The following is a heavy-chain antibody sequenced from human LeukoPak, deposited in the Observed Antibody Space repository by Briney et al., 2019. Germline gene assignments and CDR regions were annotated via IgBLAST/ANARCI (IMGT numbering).Heavy chain of an antibody. V-gene: IGHV4-59*01. J-gene: IGHJ6*03. Sequence: TSETLSLTCTVSGGSISSYYWSWIRQPPGKGLEWIGYIYYSGSTNYSPSLKSRVTISVDTSKNQFSLKLSSVTAADTAVYYCARLSTLQAYYYMDVWGKGTTVTVSS. CDR1: GGSISSYY. D-gene: IGHD5/OR15-5a*01. CDR3: ARLSTLQAYYYMDV. CDR2: IYYSGST.